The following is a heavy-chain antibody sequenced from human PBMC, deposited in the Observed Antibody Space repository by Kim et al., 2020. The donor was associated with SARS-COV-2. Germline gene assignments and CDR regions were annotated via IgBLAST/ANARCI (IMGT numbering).Heavy chain of an antibody. Sequence: SETLSLTCTVSGGSISSSSYYWGWIRQPPGKGLEWIGSIYYSGSTYYNPSLKSRVTISVDTSKNQFSLKLSSVTAADTAVYYCARSLLFYSYGDYFDYWGQGTLVTVSS. CDR2: IYYSGST. D-gene: IGHD5-18*01. V-gene: IGHV4-39*01. CDR1: GGSISSSSYY. J-gene: IGHJ4*02. CDR3: ARSLLFYSYGDYFDY.